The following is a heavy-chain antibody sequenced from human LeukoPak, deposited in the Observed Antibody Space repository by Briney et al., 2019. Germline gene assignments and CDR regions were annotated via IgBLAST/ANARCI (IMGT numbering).Heavy chain of an antibody. CDR3: ARLKVATSRPGWFDP. Sequence: GESLKISCKGSGYSFTSYWIGWVRQMPGKGLEWMGIIYPGDSDTRYSPSFQGQVTISADKSISTAYLQWSSLKASDTAMYYCARLKVATSRPGWFDPWGQGTLVTVYS. CDR1: GYSFTSYW. V-gene: IGHV5-51*01. J-gene: IGHJ5*02. CDR2: IYPGDSDT. D-gene: IGHD5-12*01.